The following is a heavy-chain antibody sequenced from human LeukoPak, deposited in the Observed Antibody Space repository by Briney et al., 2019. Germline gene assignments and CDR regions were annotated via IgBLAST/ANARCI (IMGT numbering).Heavy chain of an antibody. D-gene: IGHD6-19*01. J-gene: IGHJ4*02. V-gene: IGHV3-9*01. CDR2: ISWNSGSI. CDR1: GFTFDDYA. Sequence: PGGSLRLSCAASGFTFDDYAMHGVRQAPGKGLEWVSGISWNSGSIGYADSVKGRFTISRDNAKNSLYLQMNSLGSEDTALYYCAKDVSNSGWTSWGQGTLVTVSS. CDR3: AKDVSNSGWTS.